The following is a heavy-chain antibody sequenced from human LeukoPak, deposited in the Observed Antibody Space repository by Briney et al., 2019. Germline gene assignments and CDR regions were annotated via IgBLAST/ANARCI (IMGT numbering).Heavy chain of an antibody. CDR1: GYSIHSGYY. J-gene: IGHJ3*02. V-gene: IGHV4-38-2*02. D-gene: IGHD5-18*01. CDR3: ARDGGARGYSFIRGQNAFDI. CDR2: IYHSGST. Sequence: SETLSRTCIVSGYSIHSGYYWGWVRQPPGKGLEWIGSIYHSGSTYYNPSLKSRVTISVDTSKNQFSLNLSSVTVEYTAVYYCARDGGARGYSFIRGQNAFDIWGQGTMVTVSS.